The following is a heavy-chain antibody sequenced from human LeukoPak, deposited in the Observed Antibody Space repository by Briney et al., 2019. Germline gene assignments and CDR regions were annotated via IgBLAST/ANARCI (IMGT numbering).Heavy chain of an antibody. V-gene: IGHV3-30*03. CDR2: ISHDGNNK. J-gene: IGHJ4*02. CDR3: ARDRKSTWSFDY. Sequence: PGGSLRPSCAASGFTFSSYGMHWVRQAPGKGLEWVAVISHDGNNKHYADSVKGRFTISRDNSKNTLYLQMNSLRPEDTAVYSCARDRKSTWSFDYWGQGILVTVSS. D-gene: IGHD6-13*01. CDR1: GFTFSSYG.